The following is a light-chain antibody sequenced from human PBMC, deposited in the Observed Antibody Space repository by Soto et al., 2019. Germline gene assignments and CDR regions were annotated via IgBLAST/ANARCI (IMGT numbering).Light chain of an antibody. CDR3: QQSHALPLT. J-gene: IGKJ4*01. Sequence: DIQMTQSPSSLSASVGDRVTITCRASQSIGNHLNWYQQKQGKAPKLLIYTVSFLQSGVPSRFSGSGSGTDFTLTISSLQPEDFATYYCQQSHALPLTFGGGTTVEIK. V-gene: IGKV1-39*01. CDR2: TVS. CDR1: QSIGNH.